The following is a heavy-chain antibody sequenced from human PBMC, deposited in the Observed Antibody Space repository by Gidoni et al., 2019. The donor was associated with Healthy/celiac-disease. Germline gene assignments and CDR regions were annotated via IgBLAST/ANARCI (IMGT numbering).Heavy chain of an antibody. D-gene: IGHD2-15*01. J-gene: IGHJ4*02. Sequence: EVQLVESGGGLVQPGGSLRLSCAAAGFIFSSYAMSWVGPAPGKGLEWVSAISGSGGSTYYAVSGKGRFTISRDNSKNTLYLQMNSLRAEDTAVYYCAKVTSKSYWIWGQGTLVTVSS. CDR3: AKVTSKSYWI. V-gene: IGHV3-23*04. CDR2: ISGSGGST. CDR1: GFIFSSYA.